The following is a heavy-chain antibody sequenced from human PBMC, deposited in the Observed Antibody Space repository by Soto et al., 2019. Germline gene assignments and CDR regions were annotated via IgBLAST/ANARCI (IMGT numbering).Heavy chain of an antibody. D-gene: IGHD5-12*01. J-gene: IGHJ6*02. CDR1: GFTFSSYS. CDR3: ARADSGYAHGYYHYGMDV. V-gene: IGHV3-48*01. Sequence: GSLRLSCAASGFTFSSYSMNWVRQAPGKGLEWVSYISSSSSTIYYADSVKGRFTISRDNAKNSLYLQMNSLRAEDTAVYYCARADSGYAHGYYHYGMDVRGQGTSVTVSS. CDR2: ISSSSSTI.